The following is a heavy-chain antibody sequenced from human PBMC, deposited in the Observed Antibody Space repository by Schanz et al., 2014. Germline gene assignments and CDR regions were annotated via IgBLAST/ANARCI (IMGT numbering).Heavy chain of an antibody. CDR2: ISGSGGNT. J-gene: IGHJ4*02. V-gene: IGHV3-23*01. CDR3: VRDSFFAFDY. CDR1: GFTFRGYA. D-gene: IGHD3-3*01. Sequence: EVQLLESGGGLVQPGGSLRLSCAASGFTFRGYAMSWVRQAPGRGLEWVSIISGSGGNTYYADAVRGRFTISRDNSKNTLFLQMNSLRAEDTAVYYCVRDSFFAFDYWGQGTLVTVSS.